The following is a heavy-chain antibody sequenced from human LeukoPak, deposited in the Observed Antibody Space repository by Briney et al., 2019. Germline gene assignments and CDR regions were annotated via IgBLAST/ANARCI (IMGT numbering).Heavy chain of an antibody. CDR2: IYSGGST. Sequence: GGSLRLSCAASGFTVSSNYMSWVRQAPGKGLEWVSVIYSGGSTYYADSVKGRFTISRHNSKNTLYLQMNSLRAEGAAVYYWAGGAGGDFDYWGQGTLVTVSS. V-gene: IGHV3-53*04. CDR3: AGGAGGDFDY. J-gene: IGHJ4*02. D-gene: IGHD3-10*01. CDR1: GFTVSSNY.